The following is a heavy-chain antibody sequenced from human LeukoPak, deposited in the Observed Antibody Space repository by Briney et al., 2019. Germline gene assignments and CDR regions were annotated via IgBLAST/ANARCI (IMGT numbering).Heavy chain of an antibody. CDR2: ISVGGVNT. CDR3: AKVLTPHCSSASCFIFDF. V-gene: IGHV3-23*01. CDR1: GFTFRSYA. D-gene: IGHD2-2*01. J-gene: IGHJ4*02. Sequence: GGSLRLSCATSGFTFRSYATSWVRQAPGKGLDWVSAISVGGVNTYYADSVKGRFTNSRDSSNNTLYLQMNSLRADDTAVYFCAKVLTPHCSSASCFIFDFWGQGTQVTVSS.